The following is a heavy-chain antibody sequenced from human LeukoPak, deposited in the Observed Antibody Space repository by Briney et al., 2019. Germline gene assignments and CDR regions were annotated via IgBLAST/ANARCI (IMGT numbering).Heavy chain of an antibody. V-gene: IGHV4-39*07. D-gene: IGHD2-8*01. J-gene: IGHJ6*02. CDR2: FHYSGST. Sequence: PSETLSLTCTVSGGSITSTDYYWAWIRQPPGKGLEWIGTFHYSGSTYYSPSLSSRVTISVDTSKNQFSLKLSSVTAADTAVYYCASLATNYYYGMDVWGQGTTVTVSS. CDR1: GGSITSTDYY. CDR3: ASLATNYYYGMDV.